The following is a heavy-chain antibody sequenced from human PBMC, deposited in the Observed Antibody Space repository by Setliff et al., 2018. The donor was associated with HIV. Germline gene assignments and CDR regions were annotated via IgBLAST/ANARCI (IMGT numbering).Heavy chain of an antibody. CDR2: IYSSGST. V-gene: IGHV4-39*02. D-gene: IGHD5-18*01. Sequence: SETLSLTCTVSGGSTRTSGYYWGWIRQPPGKGREWIGSIYSSGSTYYNPSLKSRVSISVDTSKNQFSLKLRSVTAADTAVYYCAREGKTALVTKYFDYWGHGKLVTVSS. CDR3: AREGKTALVTKYFDY. CDR1: GGSTRTSGYY. J-gene: IGHJ4*01.